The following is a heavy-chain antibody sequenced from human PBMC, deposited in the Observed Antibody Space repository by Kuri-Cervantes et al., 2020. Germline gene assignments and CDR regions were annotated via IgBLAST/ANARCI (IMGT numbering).Heavy chain of an antibody. J-gene: IGHJ3*02. CDR1: GFTFSSYA. Sequence: GESLKISCAASGFTFSSYAMHWVRQAPGKGLEWVAVISYDGSNKYYADSVKGRFTISRDNAKNSLYLQMNSLRAEDTAVYYCARDLEDDSSGWYPIKLGAFDIWGQGTMVTVSS. CDR3: ARDLEDDSSGWYPIKLGAFDI. CDR2: ISYDGSNK. D-gene: IGHD6-19*01. V-gene: IGHV3-30-3*01.